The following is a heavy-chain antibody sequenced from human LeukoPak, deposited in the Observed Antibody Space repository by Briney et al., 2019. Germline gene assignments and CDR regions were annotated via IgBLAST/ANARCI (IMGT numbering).Heavy chain of an antibody. CDR2: ITGDGTNT. CDR3: AKMQGYFDY. V-gene: IGHV3-23*01. Sequence: GGSLRLSCEASGLTFSSYGMSWVRQAPGKGLKWVSAITGDGTNTYYADSVKGRFTISRDNSKNMLYLQMSSLRAEDTAVYYCAKMQGYFDYWGQGTLVPVSS. J-gene: IGHJ4*02. CDR1: GLTFSSYG.